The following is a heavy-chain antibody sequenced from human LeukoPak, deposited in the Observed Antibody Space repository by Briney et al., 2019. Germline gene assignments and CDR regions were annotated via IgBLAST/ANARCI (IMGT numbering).Heavy chain of an antibody. D-gene: IGHD6-19*01. CDR2: IFGSGGST. CDR3: AKTTTGYSSGRYPGWPVDY. J-gene: IGHJ4*02. Sequence: GGSLRLSCAASGFTFCGYAMYWVRQAPGKGLEWVSGIFGSGGSTHYADSVKGRFTISRDNSKNTVYLQMNSLRAKDTAVYYCAKTTTGYSSGRYPGWPVDYWGQGTLVTVSS. V-gene: IGHV3-23*01. CDR1: GFTFCGYA.